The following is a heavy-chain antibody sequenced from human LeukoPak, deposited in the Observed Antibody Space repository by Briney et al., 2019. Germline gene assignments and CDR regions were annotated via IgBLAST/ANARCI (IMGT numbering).Heavy chain of an antibody. D-gene: IGHD2-2*01. Sequence: ASLKVSCKASGYTFTGYYMHWGREAPGQGLEWMRWINPNSGGTNYAQKFQGRVTMTRDTSISTAYMELSRLRSADTAVYYCAREGQYCSSTSCYSGYFDYWGQGTLVTVSS. CDR3: AREGQYCSSTSCYSGYFDY. J-gene: IGHJ4*02. CDR2: INPNSGGT. V-gene: IGHV1-2*02. CDR1: GYTFTGYY.